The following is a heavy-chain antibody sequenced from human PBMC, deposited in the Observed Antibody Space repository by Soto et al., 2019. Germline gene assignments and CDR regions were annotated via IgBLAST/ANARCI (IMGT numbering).Heavy chain of an antibody. J-gene: IGHJ4*02. CDR3: AGGSYGSGD. CDR1: GDSIRSYY. V-gene: IGHV4-59*01. Sequence: QVQLQESGPGLVKPSETLSLTCTVSGDSIRSYYWSWIRQPPGKGLEWIGYIYYSGSTNYNPSLKSRVTISVDTSKNQFSRKLSSVTAADTAVYYCAGGSYGSGDWGQGTLVTVSS. D-gene: IGHD5-18*01. CDR2: IYYSGST.